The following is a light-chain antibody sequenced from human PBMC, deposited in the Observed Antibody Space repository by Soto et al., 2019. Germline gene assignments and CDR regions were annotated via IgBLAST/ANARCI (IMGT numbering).Light chain of an antibody. CDR2: KAS. Sequence: DIQMTQSPSTLSASVGDRVTITCRARQSISSWLAWYQQKRGKAPKFLIYKASNLEVGVPSRFSGSGSGTEFTLTISSLQPDDFATYYCQQYNSYSLTFGGGTKVDIK. CDR3: QQYNSYSLT. CDR1: QSISSW. J-gene: IGKJ4*01. V-gene: IGKV1-5*03.